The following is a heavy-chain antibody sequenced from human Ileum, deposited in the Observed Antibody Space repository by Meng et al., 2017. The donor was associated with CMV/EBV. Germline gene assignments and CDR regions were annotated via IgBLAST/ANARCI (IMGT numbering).Heavy chain of an antibody. CDR3: ARLTTRYCSSTSCFWLDP. CDR1: FTSYD. Sequence: FTSYDINWVRQATGQGLEWMGWMNPNTGNTGYAQKFEGRVTMTRNTSITTAYMELSSLKSEDTAVYYCARLTTRYCSSTSCFWLDPWGQGTLVTVSS. V-gene: IGHV1-8*01. CDR2: MNPNTGNT. J-gene: IGHJ5*02. D-gene: IGHD2-2*01.